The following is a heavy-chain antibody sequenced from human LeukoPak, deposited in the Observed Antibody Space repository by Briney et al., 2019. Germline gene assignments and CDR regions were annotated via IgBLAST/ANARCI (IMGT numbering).Heavy chain of an antibody. CDR3: AREAVYGDFTGGFDY. V-gene: IGHV4-39*07. CDR2: IYYSGST. D-gene: IGHD4-17*01. CDR1: ARSISSGSYC. J-gene: IGHJ4*02. Sequence: SETESLTCTVSARSISSGSYCWAWIREPPGKGLERIVSIYYSGSTYYNPSLKSRVTLSVDTSKNQFSLKLSSVTAADTAVCYCAREAVYGDFTGGFDYWGQGTLVTVSS.